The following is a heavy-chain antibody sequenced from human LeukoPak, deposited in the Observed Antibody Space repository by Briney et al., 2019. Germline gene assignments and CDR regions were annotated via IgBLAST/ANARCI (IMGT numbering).Heavy chain of an antibody. CDR3: ASYTLWYGDS. CDR1: GFSFSKSS. V-gene: IGHV3-21*06. CDR2: ISLGSSPYT. D-gene: IGHD3-10*01. J-gene: IGHJ4*02. Sequence: GWSLILSSPASGFSFSKSSMRWFGQAPGIRLDLVPSISLGSSPYTYYADSLKGRFTISRDDAKNSLCLQMNSLRPEDTAVYYWASYTLWYGDSWDQGTLATVSS.